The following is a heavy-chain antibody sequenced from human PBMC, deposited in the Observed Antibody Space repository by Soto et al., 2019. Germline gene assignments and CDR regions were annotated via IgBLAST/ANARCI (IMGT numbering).Heavy chain of an antibody. Sequence: SETLSLTCTVSGGSIRVQSCYWTWIRQTPGKGLEWVGSSYYSGTSYFNPALKGRVTISVDTSTNQFSLRLTSVTAADTAVYYCTRRYNWNDYYFDPWGQGTLVTVSS. D-gene: IGHD1-20*01. CDR3: TRRYNWNDYYFDP. V-gene: IGHV4-39*01. CDR1: GGSIRVQSCY. J-gene: IGHJ5*02. CDR2: SYYSGTS.